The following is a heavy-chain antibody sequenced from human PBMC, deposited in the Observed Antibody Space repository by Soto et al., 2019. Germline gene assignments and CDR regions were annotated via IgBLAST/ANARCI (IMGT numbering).Heavy chain of an antibody. D-gene: IGHD1-26*01. CDR2: IKNRGGGYST. CDR1: GFNLNDHW. Sequence: EVQVLESGGGLVQPGGSLRLSCVTSGFNLNDHWMDWVRQAPGKGLEWVGQIKNRGGGYSTDYAASVKGRFSISRDDSKNSLYLQMNSLKTEDSAVYYCGDLGSGSWPYDGWGQGMLVTVSS. J-gene: IGHJ4*02. CDR3: GDLGSGSWPYDG. V-gene: IGHV3-72*01.